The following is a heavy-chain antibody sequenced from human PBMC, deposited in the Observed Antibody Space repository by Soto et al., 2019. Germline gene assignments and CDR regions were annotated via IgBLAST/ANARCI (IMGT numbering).Heavy chain of an antibody. J-gene: IGHJ4*02. CDR2: INPSDGYT. CDR1: GYTFTDYH. V-gene: IGHV1-46*04. Sequence: QVQLVQSGAEVKQPGASLKVACKASGYTFTDYHMHWVRQAPGQGLEWMGKINPSDGYTGYAQKLQGRXTMXRXMSTSTVYMELSTLISEDTAVYYCARSNTGWYATPHWGQGTLVTVAS. D-gene: IGHD6-19*01. CDR3: ARSNTGWYATPH.